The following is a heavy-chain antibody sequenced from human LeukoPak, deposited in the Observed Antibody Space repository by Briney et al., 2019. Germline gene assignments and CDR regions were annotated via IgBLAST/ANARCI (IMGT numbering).Heavy chain of an antibody. CDR1: GCTFSRYA. CDR2: ISGSGGSS. Sequence: GGSLRLSCAASGCTFSRYAMSWVRQAPGKGLAWVSAISGSGGSSNYAYSVKGRFTISRDNSKNTLYLQMNSLRAEDTAVYYCAKVSGVAVRGVTRDWGQGTLVTVSS. CDR3: AKVSGVAVRGVTRD. D-gene: IGHD3-10*01. V-gene: IGHV3-23*01. J-gene: IGHJ4*02.